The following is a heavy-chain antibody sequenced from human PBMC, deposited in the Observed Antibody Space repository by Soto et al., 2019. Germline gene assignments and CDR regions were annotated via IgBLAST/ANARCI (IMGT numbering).Heavy chain of an antibody. D-gene: IGHD3-9*01. CDR1: VGSFSCYY. V-gene: IGHV4-34*01. Sequence: SETLSLTCAVYVGSFSCYYWIWIRQPPGKGLEWIGEINHSGSTNYNPSLKSRVTISVDTSKNQFSLKLSSVTAADTAVYYCARANYDIRYGMDVWGQGTTVTVSS. CDR2: INHSGST. CDR3: ARANYDIRYGMDV. J-gene: IGHJ6*02.